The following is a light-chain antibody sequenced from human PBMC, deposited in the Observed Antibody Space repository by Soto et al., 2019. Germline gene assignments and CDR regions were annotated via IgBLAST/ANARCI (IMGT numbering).Light chain of an antibody. CDR2: DVS. CDR3: SSYTSSSTYV. J-gene: IGLJ1*01. V-gene: IGLV2-14*03. Sequence: QSALTQPASVSGSPGQSISISCTGTISDVGGYNYVSWYQQHPGKALKLMIYDVSNRPSGVSNRFSGSKSGNTASLTISGLQAEDEADYYCSSYTSSSTYVFGTGTKVTVL. CDR1: ISDVGGYNY.